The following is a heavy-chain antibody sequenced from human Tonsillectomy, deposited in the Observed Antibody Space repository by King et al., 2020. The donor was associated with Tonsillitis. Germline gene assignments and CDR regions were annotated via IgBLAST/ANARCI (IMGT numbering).Heavy chain of an antibody. V-gene: IGHV3-48*03. D-gene: IGHD2-15*01. CDR2: ISGGGSTI. Sequence: VQLVESGGGLVQPGGSLRLSCAASGFSFSSYELNWVRQAPGKGLEWVSYISGGGSTIYYADSVKGRFTISRDNAKNSLYLIMNSLRGEDTAVYYCAREGYCSGSSCYPGHFDYWGQGTLVTVSS. CDR3: AREGYCSGSSCYPGHFDY. J-gene: IGHJ4*02. CDR1: GFSFSSYE.